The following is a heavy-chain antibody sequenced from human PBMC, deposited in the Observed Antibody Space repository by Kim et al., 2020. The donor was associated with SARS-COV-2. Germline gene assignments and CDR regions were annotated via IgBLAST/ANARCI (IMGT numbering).Heavy chain of an antibody. V-gene: IGHV3-23*01. D-gene: IGHD6-19*01. Sequence: GGSLRLSCAASGFTFSSYAMSWVRQAPGKGLEWVSAISGSGGSTYYADSVKGRFTISRDNSKNTLYLQMNSLRAEDTAVYYCAKDLGGQWLVRGRGAFDIWGQGTMVTVSS. CDR1: GFTFSSYA. J-gene: IGHJ3*02. CDR2: ISGSGGST. CDR3: AKDLGGQWLVRGRGAFDI.